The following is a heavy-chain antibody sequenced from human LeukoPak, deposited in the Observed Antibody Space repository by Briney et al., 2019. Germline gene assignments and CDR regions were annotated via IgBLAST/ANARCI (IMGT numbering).Heavy chain of an antibody. CDR2: LSFDGDEK. D-gene: IGHD6-13*01. CDR3: AREVSSSWYEAFDI. CDR1: GFTFNTYT. J-gene: IGHJ3*02. Sequence: GGSLRLSCVASGFTFNTYTMHWVRQAPGKGLEWVAVLSFDGDEKHYADSVKGRFTISRDNAKNSLYLQMNSLRAEDTAVYYCAREVSSSWYEAFDIWGQGTMVTVSS. V-gene: IGHV3-30-3*01.